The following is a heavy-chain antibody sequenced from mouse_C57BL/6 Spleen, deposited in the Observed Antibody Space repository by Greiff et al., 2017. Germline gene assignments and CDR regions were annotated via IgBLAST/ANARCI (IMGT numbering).Heavy chain of an antibody. CDR3: ARGHDYDDWYFDV. CDR2: ISDGGSYT. V-gene: IGHV5-4*01. J-gene: IGHJ1*03. D-gene: IGHD2-4*01. Sequence: EVQLVESGGGLVKPGGSLKLSCAASGFTFSSYAMSWVRQTPEKRLEWVATISDGGSYTYYPDNVKGRFTISRDNAKNNLYLQMSHLKSEDTAMYYCARGHDYDDWYFDVWGTGTTVTVSS. CDR1: GFTFSSYA.